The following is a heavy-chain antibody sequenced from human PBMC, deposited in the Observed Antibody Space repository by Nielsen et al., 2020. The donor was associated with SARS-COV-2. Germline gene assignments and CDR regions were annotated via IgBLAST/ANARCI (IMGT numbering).Heavy chain of an antibody. D-gene: IGHD6-19*01. Sequence: GESLKISCAASGFTFSNAWMSWVRQAPGKGLEWVSVISASGRNTYYSDSVKGRFTISRDNSQNTLYLQLNSLTAEDTAIYYCAKAQPVANWFDSWGQGTLVTVSS. CDR2: ISASGRNT. J-gene: IGHJ5*01. V-gene: IGHV3-23*01. CDR1: GFTFSNAW. CDR3: AKAQPVANWFDS.